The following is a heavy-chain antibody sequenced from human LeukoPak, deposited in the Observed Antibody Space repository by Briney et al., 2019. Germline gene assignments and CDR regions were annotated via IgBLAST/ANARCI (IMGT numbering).Heavy chain of an antibody. CDR1: GGSISSYY. CDR3: ARVRGRLRLLSSGWYVGPYFDY. V-gene: IGHV4-4*07. CDR2: IYTSGST. J-gene: IGHJ4*02. Sequence: SETLSLTCTVSGGSISSYYWSWIRQPAGQGLEWVCHIYTSGSTNHNPSLKSRVTMSVDTSKNPFSLKLSSVTAADTAVYYCARVRGRLRLLSSGWYVGPYFDYWGQGTLVTVSS. D-gene: IGHD6-19*01.